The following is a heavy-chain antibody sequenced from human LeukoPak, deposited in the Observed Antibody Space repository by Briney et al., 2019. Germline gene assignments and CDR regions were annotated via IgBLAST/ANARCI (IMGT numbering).Heavy chain of an antibody. CDR3: AGYHSSSWYGPFDY. V-gene: IGHV1-69*06. Sequence: GASVKVSCKASGGTLSSYAISWVRQAPGQGPEWMGGIIPIFGTANYAQKFQGRVTITADKSTSTAYMELSSLRSEDTAVYYCAGYHSSSWYGPFDYWGQGTLVTVSS. CDR1: GGTLSSYA. J-gene: IGHJ4*02. D-gene: IGHD6-13*01. CDR2: IIPIFGTA.